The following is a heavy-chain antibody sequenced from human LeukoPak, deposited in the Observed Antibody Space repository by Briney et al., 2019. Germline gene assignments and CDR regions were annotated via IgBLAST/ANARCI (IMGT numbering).Heavy chain of an antibody. CDR3: ARDKGRNKQQLAFDY. CDR2: ISGNGGSS. Sequence: GGSLRLSCAASGFTFSSYAMSWVRQAPGKGLEWVSGISGNGGSSYYADSVKGRFTISRDNSKNTLYLQMNSLRAEDTAVYYCARDKGRNKQQLAFDYWGQGTLVTVSS. D-gene: IGHD6-13*01. CDR1: GFTFSSYA. V-gene: IGHV3-23*01. J-gene: IGHJ4*02.